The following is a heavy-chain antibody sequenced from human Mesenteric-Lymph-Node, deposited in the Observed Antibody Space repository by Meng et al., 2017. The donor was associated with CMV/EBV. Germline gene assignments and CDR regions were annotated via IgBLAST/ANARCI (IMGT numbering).Heavy chain of an antibody. D-gene: IGHD6-6*01. CDR3: ARDMSSSSSGPLYNWFDP. CDR1: GGSISSSSYY. Sequence: SETLSLTCTVSGGSISSSSYYWGWIRQPPGKGLEWIGGIYYSGSTYYNPSLKSRVTISIDTSKNQFSLTLSSVTAADTALYYCARDMSSSSSGPLYNWFDPWGQGTLVTVSS. J-gene: IGHJ5*02. V-gene: IGHV4-39*07. CDR2: IYYSGST.